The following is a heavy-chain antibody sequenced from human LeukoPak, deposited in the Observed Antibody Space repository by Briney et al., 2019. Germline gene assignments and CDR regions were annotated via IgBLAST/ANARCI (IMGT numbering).Heavy chain of an antibody. J-gene: IGHJ4*02. CDR2: ISADTGYT. V-gene: IGHV1-18*01. Sequence: GASVKVSCKASGYTFTSYDINWVRQAPGQGLEWMGWISADTGYTHSAQKFQDRVTLTRDRAANTAYMELRSLRSDDTAIYFCARERTDDSYDTSGYYEFDFWGQGTLVTVSS. CDR1: GYTFTSYD. D-gene: IGHD3-3*01. CDR3: ARERTDDSYDTSGYYEFDF.